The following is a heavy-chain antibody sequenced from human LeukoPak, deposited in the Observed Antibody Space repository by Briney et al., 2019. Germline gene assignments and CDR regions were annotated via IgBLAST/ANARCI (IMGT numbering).Heavy chain of an antibody. Sequence: PGGSLRLSCAASGFIFRSYVMSWVRQAPGKGLEWVPVIYSGGTTYYADSVKGRFTISRDNSKNTLYLQMNTLRAEDTAMYYCTRLRDGYDSDYWGQGTLVTVSS. D-gene: IGHD5-24*01. CDR1: GFIFRSYV. CDR2: IYSGGTT. J-gene: IGHJ4*02. CDR3: TRLRDGYDSDY. V-gene: IGHV3-53*01.